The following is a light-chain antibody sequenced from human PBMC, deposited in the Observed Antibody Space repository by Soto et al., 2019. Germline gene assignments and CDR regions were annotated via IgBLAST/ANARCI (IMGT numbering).Light chain of an antibody. CDR3: QQYGSSPRT. J-gene: IGKJ1*01. V-gene: IGKV3-20*01. Sequence: EIVLTQSPGTLSLSPGERATLSCRAIQSVTTQLAWYQHEPGQAPRLLIFCASSRATGIPDRFRGSGSGTDFTLTISRLEPEDFAVYYCQQYGSSPRTFGQGTKVDIK. CDR2: CAS. CDR1: QSVTTQ.